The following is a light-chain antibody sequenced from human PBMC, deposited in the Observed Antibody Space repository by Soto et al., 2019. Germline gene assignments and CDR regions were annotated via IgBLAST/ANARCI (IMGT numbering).Light chain of an antibody. V-gene: IGLV2-11*01. CDR2: DVS. J-gene: IGLJ1*01. CDR1: SSDVGTYDF. CDR3: CLYAATFYV. Sequence: QPVLTQPRSVSGSPGQSVTISCTGTSSDVGTYDFVSWYQQHPGKASRLMIFDVSERPSGVPDRFSGSKSGNTASLTISGLQAEDEADYYCCLYAATFYVFGTGTKVTV.